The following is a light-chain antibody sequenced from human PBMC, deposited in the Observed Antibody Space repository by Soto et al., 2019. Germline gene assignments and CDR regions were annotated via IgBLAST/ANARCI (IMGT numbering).Light chain of an antibody. Sequence: QSVLTQPRSVSGSPGQSVTITCTGTSSDVGYYDYVSWCQQHPGKAPKLIIYDVTKRPSGVPDRFSGSKSGITASLTISGLQAEDGADYYCSSYAGRYTWVFGGGTKLTVL. CDR1: SSDVGYYDY. CDR2: DVT. J-gene: IGLJ2*01. V-gene: IGLV2-11*01. CDR3: SSYAGRYTWV.